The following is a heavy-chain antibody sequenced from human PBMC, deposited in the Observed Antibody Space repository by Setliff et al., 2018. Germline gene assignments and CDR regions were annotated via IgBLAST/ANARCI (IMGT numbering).Heavy chain of an antibody. Sequence: SETLSLTCTVSGGSINNYYWSWIRQAPGKGLEWVGYVYYTGTTNYSPSLKGRVIISVDASKNRLSLMLTSVTAADTAVYYCARRDGSIIYREFFDYWGQGALVTVSS. CDR2: VYYTGTT. V-gene: IGHV4-59*08. CDR3: ARRDGSIIYREFFDY. J-gene: IGHJ4*02. CDR1: GGSINNYY. D-gene: IGHD3-10*01.